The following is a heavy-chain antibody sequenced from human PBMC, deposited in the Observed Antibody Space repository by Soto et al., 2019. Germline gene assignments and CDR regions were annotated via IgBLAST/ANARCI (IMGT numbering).Heavy chain of an antibody. CDR1: GFTFNNYA. D-gene: IGHD3-10*01. CDR2: ISGGGDTT. Sequence: EVQLLESGGGLVQPGGSLRLSCAASGFTFNNYAMTWVRQAPGKGLEWVSAISGGGDTTSYADSVKGRFAVSRDGSKNTLYLQMRGLRAEGTALYYCAKGRGGSGCLTPRVDFWGHGTLVTVSS. CDR3: AKGRGGSGCLTPRVDF. V-gene: IGHV3-23*01. J-gene: IGHJ4*01.